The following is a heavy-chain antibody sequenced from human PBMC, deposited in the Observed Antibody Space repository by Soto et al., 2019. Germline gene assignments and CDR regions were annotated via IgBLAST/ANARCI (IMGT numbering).Heavy chain of an antibody. CDR1: GYTFTGYY. J-gene: IGHJ5*02. V-gene: IGHV1-2*04. CDR2: INPNSGAT. CDR3: ARGYCSSTSCYSWFDP. Sequence: QVQLVQSGAEVKKPGASVKVSCKASGYTFTGYYMHWVRQAPGQGLEWMGWINPNSGATNYAQKFQGWVTMTSDTSISTDYMELSRLRSDDTAVYYCARGYCSSTSCYSWFDPWGQGTLVTVSS. D-gene: IGHD2-2*02.